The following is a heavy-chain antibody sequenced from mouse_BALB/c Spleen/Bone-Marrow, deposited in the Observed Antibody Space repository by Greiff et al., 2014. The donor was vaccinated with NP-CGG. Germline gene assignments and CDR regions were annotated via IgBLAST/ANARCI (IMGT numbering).Heavy chain of an antibody. D-gene: IGHD2-4*01. CDR1: GYAFTNYL. J-gene: IGHJ4*01. V-gene: IGHV1-54*01. Sequence: VQLQQSGAELVRPGTSVKVSCKGSGYAFTNYLIEWVKQRPGQGLEWIGVINSGSGGTEYNEKFKGKATLTADKSSSTAYMQLSSLTSDDSEVYFCARAITDAMDYWGQGTSVTVSS. CDR3: ARAITDAMDY. CDR2: INSGSGGT.